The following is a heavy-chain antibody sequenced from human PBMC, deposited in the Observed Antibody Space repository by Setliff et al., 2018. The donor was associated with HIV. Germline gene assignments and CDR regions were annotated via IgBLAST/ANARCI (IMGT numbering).Heavy chain of an antibody. J-gene: IGHJ4*02. Sequence: GESLKISCAASGFTFSNYAVTWVRQAPGKGLEWVSSLSGSGDSTYYADSVKGRFTISRDNSKNTLYLQMNSLRAEDTAVYYCAKEPSYYYDSSGYSGIARWGQGTLVTVSS. V-gene: IGHV3-23*01. CDR3: AKEPSYYYDSSGYSGIAR. CDR2: LSGSGDST. CDR1: GFTFSNYA. D-gene: IGHD3-22*01.